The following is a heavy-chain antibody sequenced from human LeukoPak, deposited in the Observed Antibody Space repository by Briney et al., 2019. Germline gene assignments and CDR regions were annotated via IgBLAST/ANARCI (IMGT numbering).Heavy chain of an antibody. Sequence: SETLSLTCTVSGGPISSSSYYWGWIRQPPGKGLEWIGSIYYSGSTYYNPSLKSRVTISVDTSKNQFSLKLSSVTAADTAVYYCARGANVLRYFDWLYYFDYWGQGTLVTVSS. J-gene: IGHJ4*02. D-gene: IGHD3-9*01. CDR1: GGPISSSSYY. CDR3: ARGANVLRYFDWLYYFDY. V-gene: IGHV4-39*07. CDR2: IYYSGST.